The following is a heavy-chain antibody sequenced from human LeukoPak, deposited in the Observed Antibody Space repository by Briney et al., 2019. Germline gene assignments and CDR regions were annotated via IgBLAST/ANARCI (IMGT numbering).Heavy chain of an antibody. V-gene: IGHV1-46*01. D-gene: IGHD1/OR15-1a*01. CDR1: GYIFTTYF. J-gene: IGHJ4*02. Sequence: ASVKVSCKASGYIFTTYFMHWLRQAPGQGPEWMGIINPRGGSTDYAQKFQGRVTMTSDTSTSTVYMELRSLRSEDTAVYFCARVGTTGATADNWGQGTLVTVSS. CDR3: ARVGTTGATADN. CDR2: INPRGGST.